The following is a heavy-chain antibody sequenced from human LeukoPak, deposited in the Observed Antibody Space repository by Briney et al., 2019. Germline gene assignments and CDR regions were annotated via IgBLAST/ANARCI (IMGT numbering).Heavy chain of an antibody. J-gene: IGHJ4*02. D-gene: IGHD1-26*01. Sequence: GASVKVSCKASGGTFSSYAISWVRQAPGQGLEWMGGIIPIFGTANYAQKFQGRVTMTRDTSISTAYMELSSLKSDDTAVYYCARVAMSGIGSDDFWGQGTLVTASS. CDR3: ARVAMSGIGSDDF. CDR2: IIPIFGTA. V-gene: IGHV1-69*05. CDR1: GGTFSSYA.